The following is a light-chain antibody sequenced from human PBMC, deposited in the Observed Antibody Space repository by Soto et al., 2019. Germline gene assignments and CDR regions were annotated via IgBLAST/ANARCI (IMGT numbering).Light chain of an antibody. CDR3: QQSYSTLMYS. CDR2: AAS. Sequence: DIQMTQSPSSLSASVGDRVTITCRASQSISSYLNWYQQKPGKAPNLLIYAASSLQSGVPSRFSGSGSGTDFTLTIRRLQPEDFATYYCQQSYSTLMYSFGQGTKVDI. J-gene: IGKJ2*03. V-gene: IGKV1-39*01. CDR1: QSISSY.